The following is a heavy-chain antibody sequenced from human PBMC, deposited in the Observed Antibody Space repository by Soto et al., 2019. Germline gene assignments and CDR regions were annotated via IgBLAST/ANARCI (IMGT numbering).Heavy chain of an antibody. CDR1: GYTFTTYG. V-gene: IGHV1-18*04. Sequence: ASVKVSCKASGYTFTTYGFSWVRQAPGQGLEWMGWTSPYNGNTNYAQKFQGRVTLTTDRSTSTAYMELRSLRSDDTAVYYCARSGSGAAYYYHGLDVWVQGTTVTVSS. CDR3: ARSGSGAAYYYHGLDV. J-gene: IGHJ6*02. CDR2: TSPYNGNT. D-gene: IGHD7-27*01.